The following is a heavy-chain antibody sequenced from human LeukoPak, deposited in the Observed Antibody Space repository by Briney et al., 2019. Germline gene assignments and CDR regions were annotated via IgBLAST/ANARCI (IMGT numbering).Heavy chain of an antibody. V-gene: IGHV4-39*01. CDR1: GFTFSSYSMN. D-gene: IGHD1-20*01. Sequence: GSLRLSCAASGFTFSSYSMNWVRQPPGKGLEWIGSIYYSGSTYYNPSLKSRVTISVDTSKNQFSLKLSSVTAADTAVYYCARQKAYNWNYYYYGMDVWGQGTTVTVSS. CDR2: IYYSGST. CDR3: ARQKAYNWNYYYYGMDV. J-gene: IGHJ6*02.